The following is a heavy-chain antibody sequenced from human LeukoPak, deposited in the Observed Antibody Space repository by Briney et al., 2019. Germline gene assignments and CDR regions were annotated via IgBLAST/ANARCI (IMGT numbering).Heavy chain of an antibody. J-gene: IGHJ5*02. CDR2: ISGSGGST. Sequence: GGSLRLSCAASGFTFSSYAMSWVRQAPGKGLEWVSAISGSGGSTYYADSVKGRFTISRDNSKNTPYLQMNSLRAEDTAVYYCAKDLTVTTLGWFDPWGQGTLVTVSS. D-gene: IGHD4-11*01. CDR1: GFTFSSYA. CDR3: AKDLTVTTLGWFDP. V-gene: IGHV3-23*01.